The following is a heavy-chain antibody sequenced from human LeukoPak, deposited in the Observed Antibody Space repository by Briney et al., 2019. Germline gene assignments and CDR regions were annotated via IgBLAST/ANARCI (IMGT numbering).Heavy chain of an antibody. V-gene: IGHV3-48*01. J-gene: IGHJ4*02. CDR2: ISSSGSTI. Sequence: GGSLRLSCAASGFTFSSYWMSWVRQAPGKGLEWVSYISSSGSTIYYADSVKGRFTISRDNSRNRLYLQMNSLRVDDTAVYYCGRAGSGSYYVDWGQGTLVTVSS. CDR1: GFTFSSYW. D-gene: IGHD1-26*01. CDR3: GRAGSGSYYVD.